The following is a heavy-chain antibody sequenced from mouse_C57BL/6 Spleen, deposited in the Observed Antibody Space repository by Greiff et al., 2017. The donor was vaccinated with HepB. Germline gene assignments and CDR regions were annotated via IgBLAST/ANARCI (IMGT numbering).Heavy chain of an antibody. CDR3: TSHWYFDV. J-gene: IGHJ1*03. V-gene: IGHV6-3*01. CDR2: IRLKSDNYAT. CDR1: GFTFSNYW. Sequence: EVQLQQSGGGLVQPGGSMKLSCVASGFTFSNYWMNWVRQSPEKGLEWVAQIRLKSDNYATHYAESVKGRFTISRDDSKRSVYLQMNNLRAEDTGIYYCTSHWYFDVWGTGTTVTVSS.